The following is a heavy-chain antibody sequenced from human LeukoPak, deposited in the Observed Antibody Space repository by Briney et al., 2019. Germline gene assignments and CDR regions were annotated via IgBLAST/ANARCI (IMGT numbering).Heavy chain of an antibody. CDR1: GFTFTSSA. CDR2: IVVGSGNT. CDR3: AAVSTMVRGVIIPYGMDV. V-gene: IGHV1-58*02. J-gene: IGHJ6*02. Sequence: SVKVSCKASGFTFTSSAMQWVRQARGQRLEWIGWIVVGSGNTNYAQKFQERVTITRDMSTSTAYMELSSLRSEDTAVYYCAAVSTMVRGVIIPYGMDVWGQGTTVTVSS. D-gene: IGHD3-10*01.